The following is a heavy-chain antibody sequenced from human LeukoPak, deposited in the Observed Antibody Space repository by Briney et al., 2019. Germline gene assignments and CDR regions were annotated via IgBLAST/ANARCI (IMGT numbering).Heavy chain of an antibody. CDR3: ARVPTGSSYYYYYYMDV. CDR1: GYSISSGYY. Sequence: SETLSLTCTVSGYSISSGYYWGWIRQPPGKGLEWIGSIYHSGSPYYNPSLKSRVTISVDTSKNQFSLKLNSVTAADTAVYYCARVPTGSSYYYYYYMDVWGKGTTVTVSS. D-gene: IGHD1-1*01. CDR2: IYHSGSP. J-gene: IGHJ6*03. V-gene: IGHV4-38-2*02.